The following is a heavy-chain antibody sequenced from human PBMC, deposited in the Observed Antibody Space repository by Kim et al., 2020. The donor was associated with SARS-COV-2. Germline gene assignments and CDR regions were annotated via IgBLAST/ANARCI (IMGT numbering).Heavy chain of an antibody. V-gene: IGHV4-59*01. D-gene: IGHD6-13*01. Sequence: SETLSLTCTVSGGSISSYYWSWIRQPPGKGLEWIGYIYYSGSTNYNPSLKSRVTISVDTSKNQFSLKLSSVTAADTAVYYCARVGIAAAGRPSVFDPWGQGTLVTVSS. CDR3: ARVGIAAAGRPSVFDP. CDR2: IYYSGST. J-gene: IGHJ5*02. CDR1: GGSISSYY.